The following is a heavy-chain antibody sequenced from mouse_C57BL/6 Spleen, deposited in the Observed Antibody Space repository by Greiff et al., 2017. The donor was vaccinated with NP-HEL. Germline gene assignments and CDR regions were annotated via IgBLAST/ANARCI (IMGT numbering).Heavy chain of an antibody. CDR3: ARHVTTVVAGGYFDV. V-gene: IGHV5-12*01. D-gene: IGHD1-1*01. CDR1: GFTFSDYY. J-gene: IGHJ1*03. Sequence: EVKLVESGGGLVQPGGSLTLSCAASGFTFSDYYMYWVRQTPEKRLEWVAYISNGGGSTYYTDTVKGRVTISRDNAKNTLYLQMSRLKSEDTAMYYCARHVTTVVAGGYFDVWGTGTTVTVSS. CDR2: ISNGGGST.